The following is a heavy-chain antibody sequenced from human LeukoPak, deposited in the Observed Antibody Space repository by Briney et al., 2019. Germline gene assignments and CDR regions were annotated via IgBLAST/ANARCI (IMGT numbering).Heavy chain of an antibody. J-gene: IGHJ1*01. CDR1: GFTVSSNY. CDR3: LRENPRPNEYFQH. CDR2: IYSGVST. V-gene: IGHV3-66*01. Sequence: GGSLRLSCAASGFTVSSNYMSWVRQAPGKGLEWVSVIYSGVSTYYADSVKGRFTISRDNSKNTLYLQMNSLRAEDTAVYYCLRENPRPNEYFQHWGQGTLVTVSS.